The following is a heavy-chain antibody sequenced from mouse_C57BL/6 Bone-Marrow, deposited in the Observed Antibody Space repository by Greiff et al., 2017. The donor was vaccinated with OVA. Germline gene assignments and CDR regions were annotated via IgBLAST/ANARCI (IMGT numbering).Heavy chain of an antibody. V-gene: IGHV1-81*01. J-gene: IGHJ1*03. Sequence: QVQLQQSGAELARPGASVKLSCKASGYTFTSYGISWVKQRTGQGLEWIGEIYPRSGNTYYNEKFKGKAKLTADKSSSTAYMELSSLTSEDSAVYFCARRDYGSRWDFDDWGTGTTVTVSS. CDR3: ARRDYGSRWDFDD. CDR1: GYTFTSYG. D-gene: IGHD1-1*01. CDR2: IYPRSGNT.